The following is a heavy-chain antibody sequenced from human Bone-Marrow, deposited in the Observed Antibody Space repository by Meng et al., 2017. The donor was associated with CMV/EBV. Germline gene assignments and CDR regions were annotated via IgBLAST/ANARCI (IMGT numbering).Heavy chain of an antibody. D-gene: IGHD2-2*01. CDR2: INHSGST. CDR1: GGSFSGYY. J-gene: IGHJ5*02. Sequence: SETLSLTCAVYGGSFSGYYWSWIRQTPGKGLEWIGEINHSGSTNYNPSLKSRVTISVDTSKNQFSLKLSSVTAADTAVYYCARVGLYCSSTSCYRGWFDPWGQGTLVTVSS. CDR3: ARVGLYCSSTSCYRGWFDP. V-gene: IGHV4-34*01.